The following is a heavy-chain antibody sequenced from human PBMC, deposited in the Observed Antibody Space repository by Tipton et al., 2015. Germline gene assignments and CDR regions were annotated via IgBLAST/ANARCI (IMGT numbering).Heavy chain of an antibody. CDR2: VIPMYGSV. Sequence: QLVQSGAEVKKPGSSGKVSCKASGGSFNSYTISWVRQAPGQGLEWMGGVIPMYGSVNYAQKFQVRVTITADASTVYMELSSLRSEDTAVYYCARDSHYSKRPMGMDVWGQGTTVTVSS. CDR1: GGSFNSYT. J-gene: IGHJ6*02. CDR3: ARDSHYSKRPMGMDV. D-gene: IGHD6-13*01. V-gene: IGHV1-69*01.